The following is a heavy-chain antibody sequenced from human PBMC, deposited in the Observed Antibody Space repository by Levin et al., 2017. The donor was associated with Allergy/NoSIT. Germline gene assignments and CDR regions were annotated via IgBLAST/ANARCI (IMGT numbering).Heavy chain of an antibody. CDR2: ISSSGRTF. Sequence: PWASVKVSCAASGFTFSNYSMNWVRQAPGMGLEWVSYISSSGRTFSYADSVKGRFTISRDNAKNSLYLQMNSLRAEDTAVYYCARDPGYCSSISCYGNWFDTWGQGTLVTVSS. CDR1: GFTFSNYS. J-gene: IGHJ5*02. D-gene: IGHD2-2*01. V-gene: IGHV3-48*01. CDR3: ARDPGYCSSISCYGNWFDT.